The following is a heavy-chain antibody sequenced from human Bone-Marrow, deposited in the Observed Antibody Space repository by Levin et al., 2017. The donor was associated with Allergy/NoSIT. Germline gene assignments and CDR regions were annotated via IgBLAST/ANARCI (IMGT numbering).Heavy chain of an antibody. Sequence: ASVKVSCKASGYTFTSYDINWVRQATGQGLEWMGWMNPNSGNTGYAQKFQGRVTMTRNTSISTAYMELSSLRSEDTAVYYCARSPHGGRYVDWLGRARDFDYWGQGTLVTVSS. CDR2: MNPNSGNT. V-gene: IGHV1-8*01. CDR3: ARSPHGGRYVDWLGRARDFDY. D-gene: IGHD3-9*01. CDR1: GYTFTSYD. J-gene: IGHJ4*02.